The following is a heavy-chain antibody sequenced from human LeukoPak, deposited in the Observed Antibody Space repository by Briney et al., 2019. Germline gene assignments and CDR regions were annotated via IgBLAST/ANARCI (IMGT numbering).Heavy chain of an antibody. CDR3: ARSGPYCSGGSCPDY. Sequence: ASVKVSCKASGYTFTTYAMHWVRQAPGQRLEWMGWINAGNANTKYSQKFQGRVTITRDTSTSTAYMELSSLRSEDTAVYYCARSGPYCSGGSCPDYWGQGTLVTVSS. CDR2: INAGNANT. J-gene: IGHJ4*02. CDR1: GYTFTTYA. D-gene: IGHD2-15*01. V-gene: IGHV1-3*01.